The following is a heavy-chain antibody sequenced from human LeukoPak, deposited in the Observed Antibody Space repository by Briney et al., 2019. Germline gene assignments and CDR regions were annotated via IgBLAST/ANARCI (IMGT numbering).Heavy chain of an antibody. CDR1: GDSISSGNY. D-gene: IGHD6-13*01. V-gene: IGHV4-38-2*02. J-gene: IGHJ4*02. CDR3: ADLPGYRSSWFLKY. CDR2: IFHTGST. Sequence: SETLSVTCTVSGDSISSGNYWGWIRQPPGKGLEWIGSIFHTGSTYFNLSLKSRVTISVDTSKKQFSLRLSSVTAAHTAVYYCADLPGYRSSWFLKYWGQGTLVTVSS.